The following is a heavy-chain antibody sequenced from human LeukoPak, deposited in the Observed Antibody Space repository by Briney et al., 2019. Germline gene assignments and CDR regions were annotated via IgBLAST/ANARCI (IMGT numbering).Heavy chain of an antibody. Sequence: PSETLSLTCAVSGYSISSGYYWGWIRQPPGKGLEWIGSIYHSGSTYYNPSLKSRVTISVDTSKNQFSLKLSSVTAADTAVYYCARLHRGNSDYWGQGTLVTVSS. CDR2: IYHSGST. J-gene: IGHJ4*02. V-gene: IGHV4-38-2*01. D-gene: IGHD1-14*01. CDR1: GYSISSGYY. CDR3: ARLHRGNSDY.